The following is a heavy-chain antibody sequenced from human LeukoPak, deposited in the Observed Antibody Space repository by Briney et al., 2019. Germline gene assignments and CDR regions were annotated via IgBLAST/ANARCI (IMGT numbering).Heavy chain of an antibody. CDR2: IKQDASEK. Sequence: PGGSLRLSCAASGFTFSSYWMSWVRQAPGKGLERVANIKQDASEKYYVDSVKGRFTISRDNAKNSLYLQMNSVRAEDTAVYYCARGYGGFVNFDYWGQGTLVTVSS. J-gene: IGHJ4*02. CDR1: GFTFSSYW. V-gene: IGHV3-7*01. CDR3: ARGYGGFVNFDY. D-gene: IGHD5-12*01.